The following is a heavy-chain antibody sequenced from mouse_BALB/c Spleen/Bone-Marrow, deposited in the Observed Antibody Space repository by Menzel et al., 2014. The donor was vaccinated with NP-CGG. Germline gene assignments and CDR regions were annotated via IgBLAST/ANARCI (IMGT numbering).Heavy chain of an antibody. J-gene: IGHJ2*01. CDR1: GFTFSSYA. CDR3: ARSGDCGYYF. CDR2: ISSGGSYT. Sequence: EVQVVESGGGLVKPGGSLKISCAASGFTFSSYAMSWVRQSPGKRLEWVATISSGGSYTYYQDSVKGRFTFSRDNAKNSLYLQMISFRSDEMAMYYRARSGDCGYYFGGQGTTLTVSS. V-gene: IGHV5-9-3*01. D-gene: IGHD2-3*01.